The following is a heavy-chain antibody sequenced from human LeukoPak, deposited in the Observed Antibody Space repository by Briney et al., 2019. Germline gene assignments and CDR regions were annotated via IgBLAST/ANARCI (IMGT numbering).Heavy chain of an antibody. CDR3: ASGDYSSGWYRNY. CDR1: GGTFSSYA. Sequence: ASVKVSCKASGGTFSSYAISWGRQAPGQGLEWMGGIVPIFGTANYAQKFQGRVTITTDESTSTAYMELSSLRSEDTAVYYCASGDYSSGWYRNYWGQGTLVTVSS. J-gene: IGHJ4*02. CDR2: IVPIFGTA. V-gene: IGHV1-69*05. D-gene: IGHD6-19*01.